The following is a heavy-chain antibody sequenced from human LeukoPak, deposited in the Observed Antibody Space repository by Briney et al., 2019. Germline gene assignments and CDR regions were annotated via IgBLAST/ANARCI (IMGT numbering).Heavy chain of an antibody. Sequence: WIGEIYHSGSTNYNPSLKSRVTISVDKSKNQFSLKLSSVTAADTAVYYCAREGNSSSPFDYWGQGTLVTVSS. CDR2: IYHSGST. V-gene: IGHV4-4*02. CDR3: AREGNSSSPFDY. J-gene: IGHJ4*02. D-gene: IGHD6-6*01.